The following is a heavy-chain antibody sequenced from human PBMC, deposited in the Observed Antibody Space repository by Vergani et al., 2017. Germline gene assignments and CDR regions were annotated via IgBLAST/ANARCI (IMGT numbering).Heavy chain of an antibody. V-gene: IGHV4-39*07. Sequence: QVQLQESGPGLVKPSETLSLTCTVSGGSISSSSYYWGWIRQPPGKGLEWIGSIYYSGSTYYNPSLKSRVTISVDTSKNQFSLKLSSVTAADTAVYYCAREGSYYMDVWGKGTTVTVSS. CDR3: AREGSYYMDV. J-gene: IGHJ6*03. CDR1: GGSISSSSYY. CDR2: IYYSGST.